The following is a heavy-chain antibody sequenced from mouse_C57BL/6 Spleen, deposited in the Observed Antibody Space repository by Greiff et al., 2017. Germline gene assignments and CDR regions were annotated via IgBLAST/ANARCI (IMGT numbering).Heavy chain of an antibody. Sequence: EVKLVESGGGLVKPGGSLKLSCAASGFTFSDYGMHWVRQAPEKGLEWVAYISSGSSTIYYADTVKGRFTITRDNAKNTLFLQMTSLRSEDTAMYYCARQLGRDCDYWGQGTTLTVSS. CDR3: ARQLGRDCDY. V-gene: IGHV5-17*01. D-gene: IGHD4-1*02. CDR2: ISSGSSTI. J-gene: IGHJ2*01. CDR1: GFTFSDYG.